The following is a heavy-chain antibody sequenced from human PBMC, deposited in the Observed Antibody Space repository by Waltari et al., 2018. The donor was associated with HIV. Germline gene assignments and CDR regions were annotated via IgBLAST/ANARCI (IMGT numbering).Heavy chain of an antibody. CDR3: AKEGIIVITDAFDI. V-gene: IGHV3-23*01. J-gene: IGHJ3*02. D-gene: IGHD3-22*01. Sequence: EVQLLESGGGLVQPGGSLRLSRDGSGFTLRSYAMSWVRQAPGKGLGWVSSISGSGGSTYYADSVKGRFTVSRDNSKDTLFLQMNSLRAEDTALYYCAKEGIIVITDAFDIWGQGTMVIVSS. CDR2: ISGSGGST. CDR1: GFTLRSYA.